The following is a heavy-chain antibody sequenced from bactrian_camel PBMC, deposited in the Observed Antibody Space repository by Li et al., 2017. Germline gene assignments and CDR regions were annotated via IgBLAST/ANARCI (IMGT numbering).Heavy chain of an antibody. CDR2: IDSDGRT. V-gene: IGHV3S53*01. J-gene: IGHJ4*01. CDR3: AASSSEKGLLFRLLAPIPDSY. D-gene: IGHD3*01. CDR1: GDNAYC. Sequence: VQLVESGGGSVQAGGSLRLSCAASGDNAYCMGWFRQAPGKEREGVAAIDSDGRTNYAGSVNGRFTITIDNADNTLYLQMNDLMPEDTAMYYCAASSSEKGLLFRLLAPIPDSYWGQGTQVTVS.